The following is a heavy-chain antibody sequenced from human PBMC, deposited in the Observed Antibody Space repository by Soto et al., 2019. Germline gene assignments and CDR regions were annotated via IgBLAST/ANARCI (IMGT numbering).Heavy chain of an antibody. V-gene: IGHV3-74*01. D-gene: IGHD3-22*01. J-gene: IGHJ4*02. CDR2: IKSDGSTT. Sequence: LRLSCAASGFTFSSYWMHWVRQAPGKGLVWVSRIKSDGSTTNYADFVKGRFTISRGNAKNTLYLQMNSLRAEDTAVYYCARDPYDSSAPPLDYWGQGTLVTVSS. CDR1: GFTFSSYW. CDR3: ARDPYDSSAPPLDY.